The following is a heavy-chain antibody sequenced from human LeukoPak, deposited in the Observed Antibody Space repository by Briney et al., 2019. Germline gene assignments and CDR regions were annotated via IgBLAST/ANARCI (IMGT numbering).Heavy chain of an antibody. CDR3: AKALGASGNYYFDY. Sequence: PGGSLRLSCAASGITFTSYAMSWVRQAPGKGLEWVSAISGSGGSTFYADSVKGRFTISRDNSKNMLYLQMNSLRAEDTAVYYCAKALGASGNYYFDYWGQGTLVTVSS. J-gene: IGHJ4*02. CDR1: GITFTSYA. V-gene: IGHV3-23*01. CDR2: ISGSGGST. D-gene: IGHD3-10*01.